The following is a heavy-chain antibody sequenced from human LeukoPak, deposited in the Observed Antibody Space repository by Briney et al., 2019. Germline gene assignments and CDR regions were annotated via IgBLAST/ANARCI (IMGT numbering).Heavy chain of an antibody. V-gene: IGHV3-30*18. Sequence: GGSLRLSCAASGFTFSIYAMHWVRQAPGKGLEWVAVISYDGSNKYYADSVKGRSTIYRDNSKNTLYLQMSSLTPEDTAIYYCAKESPGYSYGQLDYWGQGTLVTVSS. CDR2: ISYDGSNK. CDR1: GFTFSIYA. J-gene: IGHJ4*02. CDR3: AKESPGYSYGQLDY. D-gene: IGHD5-18*01.